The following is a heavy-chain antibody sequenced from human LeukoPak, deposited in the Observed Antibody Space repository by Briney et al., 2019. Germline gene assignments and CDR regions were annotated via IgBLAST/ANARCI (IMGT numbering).Heavy chain of an antibody. D-gene: IGHD2-8*01. CDR1: VGSFTHYY. CDR2: SYYSGST. Sequence: PSETLSLTCTVSVGSFTHYYWTWIRHPPGKTLEWIGYSYYSGSTKYNPSLKSRVTISLDTSNNHFSLTLEPVTPADTTVQYCASNTNPRAASDIWGQGTPVTLSS. CDR3: ASNTNPRAASDI. V-gene: IGHV4-59*01. J-gene: IGHJ3*02.